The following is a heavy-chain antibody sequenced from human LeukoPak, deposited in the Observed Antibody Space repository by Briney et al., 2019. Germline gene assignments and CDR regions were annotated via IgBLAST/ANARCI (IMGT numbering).Heavy chain of an antibody. CDR2: INPNSGGT. CDR1: GYTFTSYD. D-gene: IGHD6-6*01. Sequence: ASVKVSCKASGYTFTSYDINWVRQATGQGLEWMGWINPNSGGTNYAQKFQGRVTMTRDTSISTAYMELSRLRSDDTAVYYCARGSAIDYSSSWDYFDYWGQGTLVTVSS. V-gene: IGHV1-2*02. CDR3: ARGSAIDYSSSWDYFDY. J-gene: IGHJ4*02.